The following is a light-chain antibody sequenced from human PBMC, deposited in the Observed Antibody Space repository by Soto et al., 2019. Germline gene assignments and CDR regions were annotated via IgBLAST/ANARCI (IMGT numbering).Light chain of an antibody. Sequence: DIQLTQSPSSLSASVGDRVTITCRASQTISTYLTWFQQKPGNAPKVLIYDASTLQSGVPSRFSGSGSGAEFPLTITGLQPEDVATYYCQQSVSPLLSVGGGTKVEIK. J-gene: IGKJ4*01. CDR3: QQSVSPLLS. CDR2: DAS. V-gene: IGKV1-39*01. CDR1: QTISTY.